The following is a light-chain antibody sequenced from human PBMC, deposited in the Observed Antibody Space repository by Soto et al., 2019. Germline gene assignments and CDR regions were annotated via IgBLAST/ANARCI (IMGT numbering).Light chain of an antibody. CDR2: LAS. J-gene: IGKJ1*01. CDR3: QQYNDYWT. Sequence: DIQMTQSPSTLSASVGDRVTITCRASQSINIWLAWYQQKPGRAPKLLIYLASTLASGVPSRFSGSGSGTDFTLTISSLQPDDFATYYCQQYNDYWTFGQGTRMEVK. CDR1: QSINIW. V-gene: IGKV1-5*03.